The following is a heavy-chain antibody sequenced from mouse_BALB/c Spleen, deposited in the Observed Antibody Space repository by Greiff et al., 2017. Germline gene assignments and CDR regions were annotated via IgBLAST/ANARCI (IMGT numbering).Heavy chain of an antibody. CDR2: ISDGGSYT. CDR1: GFTFSDYY. J-gene: IGHJ4*01. Sequence: EVNVVESGGGLVKPGGSLKLSCAASGFTFSDYYMYWVRQTPEKRLEWVATISDGGSYTYYPDSVKGRFTISRDNAKNNLYLQMSSLKSEDTAMYYCARAYYAMDYWGQGTSVTVSS. CDR3: ARAYYAMDY. V-gene: IGHV5-4*02.